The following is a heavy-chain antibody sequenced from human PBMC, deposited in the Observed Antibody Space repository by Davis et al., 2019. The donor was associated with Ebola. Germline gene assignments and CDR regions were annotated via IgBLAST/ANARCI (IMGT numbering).Heavy chain of an antibody. J-gene: IGHJ3*02. Sequence: GESLKISCADSVITFSSYAMTWVRQAPGKGLEWVSAISGSGGTTYYAGSVKGRFTVSRDNSKKTMYLQMNSLRAEDTAVYYCVKDLGTSGIFDIWGQGTVVTVSS. CDR2: ISGSGGTT. V-gene: IGHV3-23*01. CDR1: VITFSSYA. D-gene: IGHD1-7*01. CDR3: VKDLGTSGIFDI.